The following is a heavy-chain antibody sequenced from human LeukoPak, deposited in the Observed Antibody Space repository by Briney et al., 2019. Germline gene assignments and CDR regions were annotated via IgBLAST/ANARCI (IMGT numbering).Heavy chain of an antibody. CDR1: GYTFTSYG. Sequence: ASVKVSCKAAGYTFTSYGISWVRQAPGQGLEWMGWISAYNGNTKYAQKLQGRVTMTTDTSTSTVYMELRSLRSDDTAVYYCARGGLYCSSTSCYGIEYWGQGTLVTVSS. J-gene: IGHJ4*02. CDR3: ARGGLYCSSTSCYGIEY. CDR2: ISAYNGNT. V-gene: IGHV1-18*04. D-gene: IGHD2-2*01.